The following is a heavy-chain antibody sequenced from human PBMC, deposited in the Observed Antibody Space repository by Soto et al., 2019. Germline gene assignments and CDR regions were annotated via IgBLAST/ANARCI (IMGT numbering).Heavy chain of an antibody. D-gene: IGHD2-2*02. CDR1: GYTFTGYY. CDR2: INPNSGGT. Sequence: ASVKVSCKASGYTFTGYYMHWVRQAPEQGLEWMGWINPNSGGTNYAQKFQGWVTMTRDTSISTAYMELSRLRSGDTAVYYCARAPDIVVVPAAIPREDYYYYGMDVWGQGTTVTVSS. CDR3: ARAPDIVVVPAAIPREDYYYYGMDV. V-gene: IGHV1-2*04. J-gene: IGHJ6*02.